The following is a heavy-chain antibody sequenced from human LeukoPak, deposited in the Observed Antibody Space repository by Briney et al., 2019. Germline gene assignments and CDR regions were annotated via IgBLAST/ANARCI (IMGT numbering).Heavy chain of an antibody. V-gene: IGHV4-4*07. Sequence: SGTLSLTCAVSAGSISSSNWWSWIRQPAGKGLEWIGRIYTSGSTNYNPPLKSRVTMSVDTSKNQFSLKLSSVTAADTAVYYCARGTYSSSSFYYYYYMDVWGKGTTVTVSS. J-gene: IGHJ6*03. CDR2: IYTSGST. CDR3: ARGTYSSSSFYYYYYMDV. D-gene: IGHD6-6*01. CDR1: AGSISSSNW.